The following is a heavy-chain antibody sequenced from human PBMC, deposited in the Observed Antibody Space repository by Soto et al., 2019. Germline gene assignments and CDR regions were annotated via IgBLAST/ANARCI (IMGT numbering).Heavy chain of an antibody. CDR1: GDSVSSNSAG. CDR2: TYYRSKWYY. V-gene: IGHV6-1*01. CDR3: VRGEQYRGRICDY. Sequence: SRTLSLTFAITGDSVSSNSAGWSWVRQSPSRGLEWLGRTYYRSKWYYEYAVSVRGRITINPDTSKNQYSLQLNSVTPEDTAVYFCVRGEQYRGRICDYWCKGTRVTVCS. J-gene: IGHJ4*01. D-gene: IGHD1-26*01.